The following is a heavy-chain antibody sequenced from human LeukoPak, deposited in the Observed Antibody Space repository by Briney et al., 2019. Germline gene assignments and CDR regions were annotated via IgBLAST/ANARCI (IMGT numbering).Heavy chain of an antibody. CDR1: GFTFSSYE. D-gene: IGHD3-10*01. Sequence: GGSLRLSCAASGFTFSSYEMNWVRQAPGKGLEWVSYISSSGSTIYYADSVKGRFTISRDNAKNSLYLQMNSLRAEDTAVYYCARELPYSGITMVRRHYYYYYMDVWGKGTTVTVSS. V-gene: IGHV3-48*03. J-gene: IGHJ6*03. CDR2: ISSSGSTI. CDR3: ARELPYSGITMVRRHYYYYYMDV.